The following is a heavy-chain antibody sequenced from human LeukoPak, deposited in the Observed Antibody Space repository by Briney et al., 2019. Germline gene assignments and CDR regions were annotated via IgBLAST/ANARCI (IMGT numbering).Heavy chain of an antibody. CDR2: IYYSGST. CDR1: GGSISSYY. V-gene: IGHV4-59*01. J-gene: IGHJ4*02. CDR3: AYSSSSFDY. Sequence: SSETLSLTCTVSGGSISSYYWSWIRQPPGKRLEWIGCIYYSGSTNYNPSLKSRVTISVDTSKNRFSLKLSSVTAADTAVYYCAYSSSSFDYWGQGTLVTVSS. D-gene: IGHD6-6*01.